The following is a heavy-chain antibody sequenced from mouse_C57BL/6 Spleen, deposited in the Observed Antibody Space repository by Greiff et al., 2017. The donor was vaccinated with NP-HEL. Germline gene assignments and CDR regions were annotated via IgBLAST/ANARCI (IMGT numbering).Heavy chain of an antibody. CDR2: IYPGDGDT. CDR3: ARDLRYAMDY. J-gene: IGHJ4*01. Sequence: QVQLKQSGPELVKPGASVKISCKASGYAFSSSWMNWVKQGPGKGLEWIGRIYPGDGDTNYNGKFKGKATLTADKSSSTAYMQLSSLTSEDSAVYFCARDLRYAMDYWGQGTSVTVSS. D-gene: IGHD5-1*01. V-gene: IGHV1-82*01. CDR1: GYAFSSSW.